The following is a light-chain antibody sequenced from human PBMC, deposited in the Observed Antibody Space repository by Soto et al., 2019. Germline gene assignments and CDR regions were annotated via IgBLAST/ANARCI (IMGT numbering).Light chain of an antibody. CDR3: NSYTGSSIYV. CDR1: SNDVGGYNS. V-gene: IGLV2-14*01. CDR2: DVS. J-gene: IGLJ1*01. Sequence: QSSLAPPSPPSGSSGQSVALSRPGTSNDVGGYNSVSWYQQHPGKAPKLMIYDVSNRPSGVSNRFSGSKSGNTASLTISGLQAEDEADYYCNSYTGSSIYVFGTGTKVTVL.